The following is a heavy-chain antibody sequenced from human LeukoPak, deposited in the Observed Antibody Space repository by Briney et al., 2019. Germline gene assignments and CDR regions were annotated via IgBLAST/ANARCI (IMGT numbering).Heavy chain of an antibody. D-gene: IGHD3-10*01. CDR3: ARDQGYYGSESHYYYGMDV. V-gene: IGHV3-53*01. CDR1: GFTVSSNY. CDR2: IYSGGST. Sequence: GGSLRLSCAASGFTVSSNYMSWVRQAPGKGLERVSVIYSGGSTYYADSVKGRFTISRDNSKNTLYLQMNSLRAEDTAVYYCARDQGYYGSESHYYYGMDVWGKGTTVTVSS. J-gene: IGHJ6*04.